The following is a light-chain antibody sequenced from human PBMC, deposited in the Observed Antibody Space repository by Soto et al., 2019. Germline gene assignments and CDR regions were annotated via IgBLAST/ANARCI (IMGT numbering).Light chain of an antibody. CDR1: TSNILRNY. CDR3: ASWGDSLSGYV. J-gene: IGLJ1*01. CDR2: MND. Sequence: QSVLTQPPSASGNPGQRLTISCSGSTSNILRNYVYWYRQLPGTAPRLLISMNDQRPSGVPDRFSGSKSGTSASLAIGGLRCGDEGDDYWASWGDSLSGYVFGTGTKRTGL. V-gene: IGLV1-47*01.